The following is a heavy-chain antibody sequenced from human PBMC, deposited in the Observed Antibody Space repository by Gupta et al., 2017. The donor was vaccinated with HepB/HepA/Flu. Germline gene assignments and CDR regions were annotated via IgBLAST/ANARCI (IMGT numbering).Heavy chain of an antibody. J-gene: IGHJ4*02. Sequence: EVQLVESGGGLVQHGGSLRLSCETSGFTFSSYWMNWVRQTPEKGLEWVANMYQDGSEKYNVGSVKGRFTISRDNAKNSLYLQMNNLRAEDTAVYYCARGAYSGSHDYWGQGTLVTVSS. CDR1: GFTFSSYW. D-gene: IGHD1-26*01. V-gene: IGHV3-7*01. CDR2: MYQDGSEK. CDR3: ARGAYSGSHDY.